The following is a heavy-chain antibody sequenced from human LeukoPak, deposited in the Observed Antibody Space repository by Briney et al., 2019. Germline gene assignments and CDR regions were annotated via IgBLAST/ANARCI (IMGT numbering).Heavy chain of an antibody. J-gene: IGHJ5*01. D-gene: IGHD4-17*01. CDR3: ARSNNDGDYLGVGFDC. Sequence: ASVKVSCKASGYTFSSYAMNWVRQAPGQGLEWMGWINTNTGNPTYAQGFTGRFVFSLDTSVSTAYLQISSLQAEDTAVYYCARSNNDGDYLGVGFDCWGQGTLVTVSS. CDR1: GYTFSSYA. CDR2: INTNTGNP. V-gene: IGHV7-4-1*02.